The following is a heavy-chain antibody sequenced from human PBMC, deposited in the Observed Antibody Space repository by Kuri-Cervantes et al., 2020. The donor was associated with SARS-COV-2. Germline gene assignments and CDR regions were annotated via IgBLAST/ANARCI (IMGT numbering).Heavy chain of an antibody. CDR2: ISSSSSYT. J-gene: IGHJ4*02. CDR1: GFTFSDYY. D-gene: IGHD3-9*01. Sequence: GGSLRLSCAASGFTFSDYYMSWIRQAPGKGLEWVSYISSSSSYTNYADSVKGRFTISRDNSKNSLYLQMNSLRAEDTAVYYCARTYYDILTGYCPFDYWGQGTLVTVSS. CDR3: ARTYYDILTGYCPFDY. V-gene: IGHV3-11*06.